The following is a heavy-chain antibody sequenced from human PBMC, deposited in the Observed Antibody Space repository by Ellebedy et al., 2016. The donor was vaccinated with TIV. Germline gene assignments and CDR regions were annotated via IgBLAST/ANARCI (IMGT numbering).Heavy chain of an antibody. D-gene: IGHD1-1*01. V-gene: IGHV3-48*02. Sequence: GESLKISCSASGFTFSSFSMNCVRQAPGKGLEWVSYIPRDSDAMSYADSVKGRFTISRDNAKNSLYLQMNSLRDADTAVYYCVRDLHWAFDIWGQGTVVTVSS. CDR1: GFTFSSFS. J-gene: IGHJ3*02. CDR3: VRDLHWAFDI. CDR2: IPRDSDAM.